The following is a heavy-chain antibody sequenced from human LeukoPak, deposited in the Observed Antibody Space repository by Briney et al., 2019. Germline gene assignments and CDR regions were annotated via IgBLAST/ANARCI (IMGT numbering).Heavy chain of an antibody. CDR2: INHSGST. CDR1: GVSFSGYY. V-gene: IGHV4-34*01. J-gene: IGHJ4*02. CDR3: ATSGKGDY. Sequence: PSETLSLTCVVYGVSFSGYYWSWIRQPPEKGVEWIGEINHSGSTNYNPSLKSRVTMSVDTSKNQFSLKLTSVTAADTAVYYCATSGKGDYWGQGTLVTVSS. D-gene: IGHD3-10*01.